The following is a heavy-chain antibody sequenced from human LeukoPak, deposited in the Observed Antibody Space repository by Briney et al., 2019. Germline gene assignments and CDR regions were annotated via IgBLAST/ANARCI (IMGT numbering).Heavy chain of an antibody. J-gene: IGHJ4*02. V-gene: IGHV1-2*02. Sequence: ASVKVSCKASGYTFTGYYMHWVRQAPGQGLEWMGWINPNSGGTNYAQKFQGRVTMTRDTSISTAYMELSRLRSDDTAVYYCAGDYCSSTSCGLTQWDYWGQGTLVTVSS. CDR2: INPNSGGT. CDR3: AGDYCSSTSCGLTQWDY. D-gene: IGHD2-2*01. CDR1: GYTFTGYY.